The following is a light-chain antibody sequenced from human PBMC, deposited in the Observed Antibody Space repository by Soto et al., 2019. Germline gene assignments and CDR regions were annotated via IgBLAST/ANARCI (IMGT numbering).Light chain of an antibody. CDR1: SSDVGGYNY. J-gene: IGLJ2*01. CDR2: DVN. CDR3: SSYRTSSIVV. V-gene: IGLV2-14*01. Sequence: QSVLTQPASVSGSPGQSITISCTGTSSDVGGYNYVSWYQQHPGKAPKVMIYDVNYRPSGVSNRFSGTKSDNTASLTISGLQAEDEADYYCSSYRTSSIVVFGGGTKLTVL.